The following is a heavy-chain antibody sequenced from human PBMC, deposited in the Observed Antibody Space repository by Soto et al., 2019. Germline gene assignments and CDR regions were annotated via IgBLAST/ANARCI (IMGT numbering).Heavy chain of an antibody. CDR3: ARVSSSIVVVPDYGMDV. CDR2: ISGKNGNT. Sequence: QVQLVQSGVEVKKPGASVKVSCKASGYTFISHGISWVRQAPGQGLEWMGWISGKNGNTNYAQKRQGRVTLTTDTSTRTAYMELRSLRSDDTAVYYCARVSSSIVVVPDYGMDVWGQGTTVTVSS. D-gene: IGHD2-15*01. V-gene: IGHV1-18*04. CDR1: GYTFISHG. J-gene: IGHJ6*02.